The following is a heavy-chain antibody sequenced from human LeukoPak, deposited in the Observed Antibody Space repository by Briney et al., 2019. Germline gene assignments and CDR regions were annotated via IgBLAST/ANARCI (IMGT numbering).Heavy chain of an antibody. Sequence: SETLSLTCAVYGGSLSGYYWSWIRQPPGKGLEWIGEINHSGSTNYSPSLKSRVTISVDTSKNQFSLKLSSVTAADTAVYYCARASDGEPYYFDYWGQGTLVTVSS. V-gene: IGHV4-34*01. D-gene: IGHD4-17*01. CDR1: GGSLSGYY. CDR2: INHSGST. CDR3: ARASDGEPYYFDY. J-gene: IGHJ4*02.